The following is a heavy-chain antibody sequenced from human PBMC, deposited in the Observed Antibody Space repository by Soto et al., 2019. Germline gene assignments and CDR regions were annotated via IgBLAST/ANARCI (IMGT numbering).Heavy chain of an antibody. CDR2: ISAYSGDT. CDR3: ATDGRPFSIFGETMDV. CDR1: GYTFTNYA. Sequence: VASVKVSCKTSGYTFTNYAINWVRQAPGQGLQWMGWISAYSGDTKYAQRFQDRLTVTTDPSTTTAYVELRSLRSEDTAVYYCATDGRPFSIFGETMDVWRQGTQVTLSS. J-gene: IGHJ6*02. D-gene: IGHD3-3*01. V-gene: IGHV1-18*01.